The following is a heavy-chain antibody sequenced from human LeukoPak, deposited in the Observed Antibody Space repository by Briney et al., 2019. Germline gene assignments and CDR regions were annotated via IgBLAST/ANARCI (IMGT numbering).Heavy chain of an antibody. CDR1: GGSISSSSYY. J-gene: IGHJ4*02. CDR3: AGHAVLTYYYDY. Sequence: SETLSLTCTVSGGSISSSSYYWGWIRQPPGKGLEWIGSIYYSGSTYYNPSLKSRVTISVDTSKNQFSLKLSSVTAADTAVYYCAGHAVLTYYYDYWGQGTLVTVSS. V-gene: IGHV4-39*01. CDR2: IYYSGST. D-gene: IGHD6-19*01.